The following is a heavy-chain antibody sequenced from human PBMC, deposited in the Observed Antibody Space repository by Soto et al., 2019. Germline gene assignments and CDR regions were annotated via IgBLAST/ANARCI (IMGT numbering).Heavy chain of an antibody. CDR3: ARILPSGDGVLHFGS. J-gene: IGHJ4*02. CDR1: GASINSYF. D-gene: IGHD1-26*01. CDR2: ISDSGNT. V-gene: IGHV4-59*01. Sequence: SETLSLTCTVSGASINSYFWTWIRQAPGKGLEWIGYISDSGNTKFNPSLEGQVTISLDTSKNHFSLKLTSVTAADTAIYYCARILPSGDGVLHFGSWGQGTLVTVSS.